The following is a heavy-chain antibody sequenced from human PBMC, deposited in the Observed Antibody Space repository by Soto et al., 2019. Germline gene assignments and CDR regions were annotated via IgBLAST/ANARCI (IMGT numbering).Heavy chain of an antibody. V-gene: IGHV3-23*01. CDR3: AKSSLAHYYDSSGYQWGLGEFDY. Sequence: GGSLRLSCAASGFTFSSYAMSWVRQAPGKGLEWVSAISGSGGSTYYADSVKGRFTISRDNSKNTLYLQMNSLRAEDTAVYYCAKSSLAHYYDSSGYQWGLGEFDYWGQGTLVTVSS. CDR2: ISGSGGST. CDR1: GFTFSSYA. D-gene: IGHD3-22*01. J-gene: IGHJ4*02.